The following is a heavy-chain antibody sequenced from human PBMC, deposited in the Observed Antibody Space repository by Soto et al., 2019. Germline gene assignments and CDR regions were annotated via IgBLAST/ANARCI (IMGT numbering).Heavy chain of an antibody. J-gene: IGHJ5*02. V-gene: IGHV4-59*01. CDR3: ARAYCSGGSCYSAGGFDP. Sequence: QVQLQESGPGLVKPSETLSLTCTVSGGSISSYYWSWIRQPPGKGLEWIEYIYYSGSTNYNPSLKSRVTISVDTSKNQFSLKLSSVTAADTAVYYCARAYCSGGSCYSAGGFDPWGQGTLVTVSS. CDR2: IYYSGST. CDR1: GGSISSYY. D-gene: IGHD2-15*01.